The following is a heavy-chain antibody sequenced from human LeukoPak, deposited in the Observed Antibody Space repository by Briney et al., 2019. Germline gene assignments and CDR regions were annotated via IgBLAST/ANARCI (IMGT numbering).Heavy chain of an antibody. Sequence: GGSLRLSCAASGFTLSSYEMNWVRQAPGKGLEWVSYIGSGGSSMYYADSVKGRFTISRDNAKNSLYLQMNSLRAEDTAVYYCAELGITMIGGVWGKGTTVTISS. V-gene: IGHV3-48*03. CDR2: IGSGGSSM. D-gene: IGHD3-10*02. CDR1: GFTLSSYE. J-gene: IGHJ6*04. CDR3: AELGITMIGGV.